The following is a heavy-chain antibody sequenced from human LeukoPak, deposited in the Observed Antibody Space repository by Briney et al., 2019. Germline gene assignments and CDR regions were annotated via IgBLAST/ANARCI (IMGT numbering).Heavy chain of an antibody. Sequence: ASVKVSCKASGYTFTGYYMHWVRQAPGQGLEWMGWINPNSGGTNYAQKFQGWVTMTRDTSISTAYMELSRLRSDDTAVYYCARERSSSWYGDNWFDPWGQGTLVTVSS. J-gene: IGHJ5*02. CDR2: INPNSGGT. D-gene: IGHD6-13*01. CDR1: GYTFTGYY. CDR3: ARERSSSWYGDNWFDP. V-gene: IGHV1-2*04.